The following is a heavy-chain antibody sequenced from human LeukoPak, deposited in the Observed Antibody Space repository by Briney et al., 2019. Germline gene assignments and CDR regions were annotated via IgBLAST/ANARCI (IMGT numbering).Heavy chain of an antibody. V-gene: IGHV6-1*01. J-gene: IGHJ3*02. CDR3: ARGKYSAFDI. D-gene: IGHD2/OR15-2a*01. CDR2: TFYRSKWYN. CDR1: GDSVSSNSVA. Sequence: PSQTLSLTCAISGDSVSSNSVAWNWIRQSPSRGLEWLGRTFYRSKWYNDYAVSVKSRITINPDTSKNQFSLQLSSVTPEGTAVYYCARGKYSAFDIWGQGTMVTVSS.